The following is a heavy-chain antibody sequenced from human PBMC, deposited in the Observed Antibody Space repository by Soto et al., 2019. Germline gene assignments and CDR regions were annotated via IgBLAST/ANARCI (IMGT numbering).Heavy chain of an antibody. CDR3: AKTPSLSSGWFRFYYFDY. J-gene: IGHJ4*02. D-gene: IGHD6-19*01. CDR2: ISGSGGST. V-gene: IGHV3-23*01. Sequence: PGGSLRLSCAASGFTFSSYAMSWVRQAPGKGLEWVSAISGSGGSTYYADSVKGRFTISRDNSKNTLYLQMNSLRAEDTAEYYCAKTPSLSSGWFRFYYFDYWGQGTLVTVSP. CDR1: GFTFSSYA.